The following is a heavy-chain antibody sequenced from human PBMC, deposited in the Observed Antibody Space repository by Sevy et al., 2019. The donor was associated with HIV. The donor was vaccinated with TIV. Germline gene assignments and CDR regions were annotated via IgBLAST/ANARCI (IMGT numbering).Heavy chain of an antibody. J-gene: IGHJ3*01. Sequence: SETLSLTCSVSGGSISSNSWNWIRQPPGKGLEWIGYIYYTGSTNYNPSLKSRVTISVDTSKNQISLTLSSVTAADTAVYYCARDGGDGYNLRGFDLWGQGTMVTVSS. D-gene: IGHD2-21*01. V-gene: IGHV4-59*01. CDR3: ARDGGDGYNLRGFDL. CDR1: GGSISSNS. CDR2: IYYTGST.